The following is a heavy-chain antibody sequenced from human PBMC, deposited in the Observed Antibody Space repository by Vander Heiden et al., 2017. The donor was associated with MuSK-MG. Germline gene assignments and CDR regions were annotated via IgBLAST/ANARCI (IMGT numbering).Heavy chain of an antibody. J-gene: IGHJ4*01. CDR1: GFTFSSYS. CDR2: ISSSSSYI. D-gene: IGHD1-26*01. CDR3: AIDRRGATGFDY. Sequence: EVQLVESGGGLVKPGGSLRLSCAASGFTFSSYSMNWVRQAPGKGLEWVSSISSSSSYIYYADSVKGRFTISRDNAKNSLYLQMQSLRAEDTAVYYCAIDRRGATGFDYWCHGPLVTDSS. V-gene: IGHV3-21*01.